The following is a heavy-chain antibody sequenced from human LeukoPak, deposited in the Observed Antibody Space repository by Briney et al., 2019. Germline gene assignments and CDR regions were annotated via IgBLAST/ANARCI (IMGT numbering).Heavy chain of an antibody. J-gene: IGHJ6*03. Sequence: GGSLRLSCAASGFTFSTYGMYWVRQAPGKGLDWVAVIWYDGSNKYYADSVKGRFTISRDNSKNTLYLQMNSLRAEDTAVYYCAKDSNPAGYYYMDVWGEGTTVTVSS. CDR3: AKDSNPAGYYYMDV. V-gene: IGHV3-33*06. D-gene: IGHD1-14*01. CDR1: GFTFSTYG. CDR2: IWYDGSNK.